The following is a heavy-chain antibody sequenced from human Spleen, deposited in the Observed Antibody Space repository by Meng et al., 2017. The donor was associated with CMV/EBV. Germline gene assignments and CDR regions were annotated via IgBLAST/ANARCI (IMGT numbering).Heavy chain of an antibody. CDR2: ISGSGGST. V-gene: IGHV3-23*01. J-gene: IGHJ4*02. CDR3: AKDSSGYYGTFPFDY. D-gene: IGHD3-22*01. Sequence: VHGWERGRCLVRPGGSLTLSCASSGFTFSSHAMRWVRQAPGKGLEWVSAISGSGGSTYYADSVKGRFTISRDNSNNTLYLQMNSLRAEDTAVYYCAKDSSGYYGTFPFDYWGQGTLVTVSS. CDR1: GFTFSSHA.